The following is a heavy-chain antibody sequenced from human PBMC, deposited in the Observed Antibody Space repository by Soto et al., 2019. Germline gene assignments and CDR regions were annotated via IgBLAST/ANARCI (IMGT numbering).Heavy chain of an antibody. V-gene: IGHV4-59*08. CDR2: IYYSGST. CDR3: ARHPESGDAFDI. D-gene: IGHD6-25*01. J-gene: IGHJ3*02. CDR1: GGSISSYY. Sequence: SETLSLTCTVSGGSISSYYWSWIRQPPGKGLEWIGYIYYSGSTNYNPSLKSRVTISVDTSKNQFSLKLSSVTAADTAVYYCARHPESGDAFDIWGQGTMVTVSS.